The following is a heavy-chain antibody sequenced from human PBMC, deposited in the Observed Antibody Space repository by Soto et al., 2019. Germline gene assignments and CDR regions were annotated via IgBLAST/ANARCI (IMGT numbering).Heavy chain of an antibody. CDR2: IIPIFGTA. D-gene: IGHD4-17*01. J-gene: IGHJ6*02. CDR3: ARERSTVTAQFYYYYGVDV. CDR1: GGTFSSYA. V-gene: IGHV1-69*06. Sequence: QVQLVQSGAEVKKPGSSVKVSCKASGGTFSSYAISWVRQAPGQGLEWMGGIIPIFGTANYAQKFQGRVTITADKSTSTAYMELSSLRSEDTSVYYCARERSTVTAQFYYYYGVDVWGQGTTVTVSS.